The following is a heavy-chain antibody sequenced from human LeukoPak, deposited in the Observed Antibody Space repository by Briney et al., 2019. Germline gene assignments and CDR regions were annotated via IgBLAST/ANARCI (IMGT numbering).Heavy chain of an antibody. V-gene: IGHV4-59*11. J-gene: IGHJ5*02. Sequence: SETLSLTCTVSGGSISSRYWSWIRQPPGKGLEWIGYIYYSGSTNYNPSLKSRVTISVDTSKNQFSLKLSSVTAADTAVYYCARSIAARYNWFDPWGQGTLVTVSS. CDR2: IYYSGST. CDR1: GGSISSRY. D-gene: IGHD6-6*01. CDR3: ARSIAARYNWFDP.